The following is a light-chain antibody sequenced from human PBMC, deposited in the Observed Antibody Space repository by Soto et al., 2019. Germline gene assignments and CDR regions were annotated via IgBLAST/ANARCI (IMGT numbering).Light chain of an antibody. J-gene: IGKJ1*01. Sequence: EIVLTQSPGSLSLSPGERATLSCRASQSVSSSFFAWYQQRPGQAPRLLIYGASSRATGIPDRFSGSGSGTDFTLTSSRLEPEDFAVYDCQQYASSVTFGQGTKVEIK. CDR2: GAS. V-gene: IGKV3-20*01. CDR3: QQYASSVT. CDR1: QSVSSSF.